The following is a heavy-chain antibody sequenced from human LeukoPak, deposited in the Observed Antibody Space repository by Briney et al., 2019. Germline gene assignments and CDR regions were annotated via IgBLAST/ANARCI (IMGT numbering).Heavy chain of an antibody. V-gene: IGHV3-21*01. CDR2: ISSSSYI. CDR3: ARVNQVAGSAYGMDV. J-gene: IGHJ6*02. CDR1: GFTFSSYS. D-gene: IGHD6-19*01. Sequence: GGSLRLSCAASGFTFSSYSMNWVRQAPGKGLEWVSSISSSSYIYYADSVKGRFTISRDNAKNSLYLQMNSLRAEDTAVYYCARVNQVAGSAYGMDVWGQGTTVTVSS.